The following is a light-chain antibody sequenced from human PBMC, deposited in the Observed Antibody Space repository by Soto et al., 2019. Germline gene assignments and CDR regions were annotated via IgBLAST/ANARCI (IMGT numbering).Light chain of an antibody. CDR1: SSNIGNYY. CDR2: DNN. J-gene: IGLJ2*01. V-gene: IGLV1-51*01. Sequence: QSVLTQPPSVSAAPGQKVTISCSGSSSNIGNYYVFWYQQLPRTTPKILIYDNNKRPSASPDRLSGSKTAASATPGTTGRQTGDEADDYYGTWDSSRSAVVFGGGTKLTVL. CDR3: GTWDSSRSAVV.